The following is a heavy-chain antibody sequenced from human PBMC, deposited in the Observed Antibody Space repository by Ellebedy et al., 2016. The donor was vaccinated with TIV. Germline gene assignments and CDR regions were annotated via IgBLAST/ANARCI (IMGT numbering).Heavy chain of an antibody. CDR1: GFTFRSYW. V-gene: IGHV3-7*03. Sequence: GESLKISCAASGFTFRSYWMSWVRQAPGRGLEWVANINQDGSEKYYVDSVKGRFTISRDNAKNSLYLQMNSLRAEDTAVYYCARPSPYYYDSTGYIDFWGQGTLVTVST. D-gene: IGHD3-22*01. CDR2: INQDGSEK. J-gene: IGHJ4*02. CDR3: ARPSPYYYDSTGYIDF.